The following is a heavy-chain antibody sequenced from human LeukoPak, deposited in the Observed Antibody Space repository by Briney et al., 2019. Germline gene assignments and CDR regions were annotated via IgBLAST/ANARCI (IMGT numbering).Heavy chain of an antibody. D-gene: IGHD3-10*02. CDR2: ISSTSIYT. CDR1: GFTFSDYY. Sequence: GGSLRLSCAASGFTFSDYYMSWIRQAPGTGLEWISFISSTSIYTEYADSVKGRFTISRDNAKNSLYLQMNSMRAEDTAVYFCARVFVGENFDYWGQGTLVTVSS. CDR3: ARVFVGENFDY. J-gene: IGHJ4*02. V-gene: IGHV3-11*06.